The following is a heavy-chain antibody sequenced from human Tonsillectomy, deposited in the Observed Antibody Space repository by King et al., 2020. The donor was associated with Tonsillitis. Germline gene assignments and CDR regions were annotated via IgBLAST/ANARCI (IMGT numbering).Heavy chain of an antibody. CDR1: GGSISSGGYS. J-gene: IGHJ6*02. V-gene: IGHV4-30-2*01. CDR3: ARGPVWFGELLSYGMYV. D-gene: IGHD3-10*01. CDR2: IYHSGST. Sequence: LQLQESGSGLVKPSQTLSLTCAVSGGSISSGGYSWSWIRQPPGKGLEWIGYIYHSGSTYYNPSLKSRVTISVDRSKNQFSLKLSSVTAADTAVYYCARGPVWFGELLSYGMYVWGQGTTVTVSS.